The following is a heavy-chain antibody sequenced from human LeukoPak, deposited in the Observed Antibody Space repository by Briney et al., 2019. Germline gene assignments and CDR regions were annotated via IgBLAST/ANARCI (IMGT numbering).Heavy chain of an antibody. J-gene: IGHJ4*02. D-gene: IGHD5-24*01. CDR1: GYTFTSYG. CDR3: ARVRRDGYIQIDY. CDR2: ISAYNGNT. Sequence: ASVKVSCKASGYTFTSYGISWVRQAPGQGLEWMGWISAYNGNTNYAQKLQGRVTMTTETSTGTAYMGLRSLRSDDTAVYYCARVRRDGYIQIDYWGQGTLVTVSS. V-gene: IGHV1-18*01.